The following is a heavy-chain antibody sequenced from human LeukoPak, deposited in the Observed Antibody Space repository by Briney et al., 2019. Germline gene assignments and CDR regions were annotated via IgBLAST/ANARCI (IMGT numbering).Heavy chain of an antibody. CDR3: ATALLGSQLEVVVATIDAFDI. CDR2: INVGNGNT. CDR1: GYTFTTYS. Sequence: ASVKVSCKASGYTFTTYSIHWVRQAPGQRLEWMGWINVGNGNTKYSQEFQGRVTMTEDTSTDTAYMELSSLRSEDTAVYYCATALLGSQLEVVVATIDAFDIWGQGTMVTVSS. V-gene: IGHV1-3*03. D-gene: IGHD2-15*01. J-gene: IGHJ3*02.